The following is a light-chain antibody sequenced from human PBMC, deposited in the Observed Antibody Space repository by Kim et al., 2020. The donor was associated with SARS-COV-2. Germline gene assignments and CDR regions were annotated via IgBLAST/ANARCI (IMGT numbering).Light chain of an antibody. V-gene: IGKV3-15*01. CDR2: GAS. CDR1: QNVSSN. J-gene: IGKJ1*01. CDR3: QQYNNWPRT. Sequence: ASPGRMTTRSCRAMQNVSSNVAWYQPRPRHAPRLLISGASTRATSIPASFSGSGSGTEFTLTISSLQSEDFAVYCCQQYNNWPRTFCQETKVYI.